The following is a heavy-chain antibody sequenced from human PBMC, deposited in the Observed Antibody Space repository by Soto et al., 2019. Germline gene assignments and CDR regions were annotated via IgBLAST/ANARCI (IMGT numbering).Heavy chain of an antibody. CDR3: AREGGGYYFDY. V-gene: IGHV3-64*01. D-gene: IGHD3-16*01. CDR1: GFTFSSYA. J-gene: IGHJ4*02. CDR2: ISSNGGST. Sequence: EVQLVDSGGGLVQPGGSLRLSCAASGFTFSSYAMHWVRQAPGKGLEYVSAISSNGGSTYYANSVKGRFTISRDNSKNTLYLQMGSLRAEDMAVYYCAREGGGYYFDYWGQGTLVTVSS.